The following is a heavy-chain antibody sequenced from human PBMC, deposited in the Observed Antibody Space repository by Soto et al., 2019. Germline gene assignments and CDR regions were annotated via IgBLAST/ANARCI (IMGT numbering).Heavy chain of an antibody. D-gene: IGHD4-17*01. CDR2: IYYSGST. V-gene: IGHV4-31*03. J-gene: IGHJ3*02. Sequence: QVQLQESCPGLVKPSQTLSLTCTVSCVSISSGGYYWSWIRQHPGKGLEVIGYIYYSGSTYYNPSLKSRVTISVDTSKNQFSLKLSSVTAADTAVYYCARDLPHLDGVIAFDIWGQGTMVTVSS. CDR3: ARDLPHLDGVIAFDI. CDR1: CVSISSGGYY.